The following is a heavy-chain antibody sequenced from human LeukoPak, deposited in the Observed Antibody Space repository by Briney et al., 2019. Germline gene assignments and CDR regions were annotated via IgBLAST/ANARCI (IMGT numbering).Heavy chain of an antibody. CDR3: AINDGSGSYYKSDY. V-gene: IGHV4-34*01. D-gene: IGHD3-10*01. CDR2: ITERGST. Sequence: SETLSLTCAVSGGSFSGHYWSWIRQSPGKGLEWIGEITERGSTNYNPSLKSRVTISRDTSKNQFSLKLNSVTAADTAVYYCAINDGSGSYYKSDYWGQGTLVTVSS. CDR1: GGSFSGHY. J-gene: IGHJ4*02.